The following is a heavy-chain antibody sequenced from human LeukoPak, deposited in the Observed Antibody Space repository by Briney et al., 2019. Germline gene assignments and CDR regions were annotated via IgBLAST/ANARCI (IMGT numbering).Heavy chain of an antibody. Sequence: GGSLRLSYAASGFTFSSYWMHWVRQAPGKGLVWVSRIRTDGSSTDYADSVKGRFTISRDNAKNTMYLQMNSLRAEDTAVYYRARGVSGTGPDIWGLGTMVTVSS. CDR2: IRTDGSST. CDR3: ARGVSGTGPDI. D-gene: IGHD5/OR15-5a*01. J-gene: IGHJ3*02. V-gene: IGHV3-74*01. CDR1: GFTFSSYW.